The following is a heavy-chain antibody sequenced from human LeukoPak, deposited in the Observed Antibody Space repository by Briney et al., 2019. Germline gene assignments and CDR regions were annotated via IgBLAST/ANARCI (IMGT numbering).Heavy chain of an antibody. J-gene: IGHJ6*02. CDR1: GGTFSSYA. D-gene: IGHD3-10*01. CDR3: IYSRITMVRARDYYYGMDV. CDR2: IIPIFGTA. Sequence: GASVKVSCKASGGTFSSYAISWVRQAPGQGLEWTGGIIPIFGTANYARKFQGRVTITADESTSTAYMELSSLRSEDTAVYYCIYSRITMVRARDYYYGMDVWGQGTTVTVSS. V-gene: IGHV1-69*13.